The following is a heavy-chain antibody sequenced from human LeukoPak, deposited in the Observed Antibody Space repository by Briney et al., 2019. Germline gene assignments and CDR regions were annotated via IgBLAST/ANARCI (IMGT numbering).Heavy chain of an antibody. CDR1: GYTFTSYG. J-gene: IGHJ4*02. Sequence: ASVKVSCKASGYTFTSYGISWVRQAPGQGLEWMGWISAYNGNTNYAQKFQGRVTMTRDTSISTAYMELSRLRSDDTAVYYCARDATYGDYDPIDYWGQGTLVTVSS. CDR2: ISAYNGNT. D-gene: IGHD4-17*01. V-gene: IGHV1-18*01. CDR3: ARDATYGDYDPIDY.